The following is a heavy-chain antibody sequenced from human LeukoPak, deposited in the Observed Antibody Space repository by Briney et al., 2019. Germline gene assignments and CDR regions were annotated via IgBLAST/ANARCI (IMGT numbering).Heavy chain of an antibody. V-gene: IGHV1-2*02. CDR1: GYTFNGYY. CDR3: ARGMEPYYYMDV. Sequence: ASVKVSCKASGYTFNGYYMHWVRQAPGQGLEWMGWINPNSGGTNYAQKFEGRVTMTRDTSISTAYMELSRLRSDDTAVYYCARGMEPYYYMDVWGKGTTVTVSS. J-gene: IGHJ6*03. D-gene: IGHD1-26*01. CDR2: INPNSGGT.